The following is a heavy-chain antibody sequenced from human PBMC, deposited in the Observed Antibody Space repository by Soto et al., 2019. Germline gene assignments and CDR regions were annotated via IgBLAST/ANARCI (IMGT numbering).Heavy chain of an antibody. J-gene: IGHJ5*02. CDR1: GFTFDDYV. V-gene: IGHV3-9*01. D-gene: IGHD2-2*01. Sequence: EVQLVESGGGLVQPGGSLRLSCAASGFTFDDYVMHWVRQAPGKGLEWVSGISWKSGTIGYADSVQGRFTISRDNAKNSLYLQMSSLRTEDTAFYYCAKDMSARSDSWLNWFDPSGQGTLVTVSS. CDR3: AKDMSARSDSWLNWFDP. CDR2: ISWKSGTI.